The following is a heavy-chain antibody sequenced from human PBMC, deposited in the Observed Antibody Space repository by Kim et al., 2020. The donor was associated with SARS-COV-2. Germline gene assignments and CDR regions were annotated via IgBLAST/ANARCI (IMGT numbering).Heavy chain of an antibody. V-gene: IGHV1-69*01. D-gene: IGHD6-13*01. CDR3: ARGGSSWYAHILDY. Sequence: EQKFQGRVTITADESTSTAYMELSSLRSEDTAVYYCARGGSSWYAHILDYWGQGTLVTVSS. J-gene: IGHJ4*02.